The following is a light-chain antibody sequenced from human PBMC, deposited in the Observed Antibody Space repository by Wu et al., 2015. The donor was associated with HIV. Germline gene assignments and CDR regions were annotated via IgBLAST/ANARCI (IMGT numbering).Light chain of an antibody. CDR3: QQLKHYPLT. V-gene: IGKV1-9*01. J-gene: IGKJ2*01. CDR1: QDLTGR. CDR2: APS. Sequence: DIQLTQSPSFVSASVGDRVTITCRASQDLTGRLAWYQQRPGRAPSLLIYAPSTLQSGVPSRFSASGSTTEFTLTVSGLQPDDFGFYFCQQLKHYPLTFGLGTKL.